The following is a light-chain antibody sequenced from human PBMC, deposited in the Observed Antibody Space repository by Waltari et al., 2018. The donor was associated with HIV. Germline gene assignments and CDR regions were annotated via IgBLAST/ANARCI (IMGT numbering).Light chain of an antibody. CDR1: QSISTN. V-gene: IGKV3-15*01. Sequence: EILMTQSPVTLSVSPGDRASLSCRASQSISTNLAWYQHKPGHAPRLLIYGASTRATGVPARFSGSGSGTEFTLTINSLRPEDVAVYYCQQCYMTPWTFGQGTRVEL. CDR3: QQCYMTPWT. CDR2: GAS. J-gene: IGKJ1*01.